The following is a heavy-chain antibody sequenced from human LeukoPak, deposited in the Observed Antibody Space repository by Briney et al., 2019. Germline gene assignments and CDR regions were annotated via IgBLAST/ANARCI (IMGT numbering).Heavy chain of an antibody. D-gene: IGHD1-20*01. CDR1: GFTFSSYS. Sequence: GGSLRLSCAASGFTFSSYSMNWVRQAPGKGLEWVSSISSSSSYIYYADSVKGRFTISRDNAKNSLYLQMNSLRAEDTAVYYCARGGLTGTPIIKGFDYWGQGTLVTVSS. V-gene: IGHV3-21*01. CDR2: ISSSSSYI. J-gene: IGHJ4*02. CDR3: ARGGLTGTPIIKGFDY.